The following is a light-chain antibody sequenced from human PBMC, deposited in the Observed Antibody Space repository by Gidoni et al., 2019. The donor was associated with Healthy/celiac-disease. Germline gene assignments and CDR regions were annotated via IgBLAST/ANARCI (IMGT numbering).Light chain of an antibody. V-gene: IGKV1-39*01. Sequence: DIQMTQSPSSLSASVGDRVTITCRASQSISSYLNWYQQKPGKAPKLLIYAASSLQSGVPSRSSGSGSGTDFTLTISSLQPEDFATYYCQQSYSTPCTFXQXTKLEIK. CDR2: AAS. CDR3: QQSYSTPCT. J-gene: IGKJ2*02. CDR1: QSISSY.